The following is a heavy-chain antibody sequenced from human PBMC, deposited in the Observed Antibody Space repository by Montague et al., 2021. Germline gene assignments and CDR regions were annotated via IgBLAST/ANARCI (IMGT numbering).Heavy chain of an antibody. Sequence: CAISGDSVSSTTTAWHWIRQSPSRGLEWLGRTYYRSRWYFDYAPSVKSRITIQPDTATGQFSLQVNSVTPEDTAVYFCARDHGLINAWAYWGQGTLVTVSS. V-gene: IGHV6-1*01. CDR3: ARDHGLINAWAY. J-gene: IGHJ4*02. D-gene: IGHD2-8*01. CDR1: GDSVSSTTTA. CDR2: TYYRSRWYF.